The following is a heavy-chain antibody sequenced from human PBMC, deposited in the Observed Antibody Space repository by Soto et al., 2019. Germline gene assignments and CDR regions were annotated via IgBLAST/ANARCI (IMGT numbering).Heavy chain of an antibody. D-gene: IGHD6-13*01. CDR2: ILPILGIA. V-gene: IGHV1-69*02. Sequence: QVQLVQSGAEVKKPGSSVKVSCKAYGGTFSSYTISWVRQAPGRGLEWMGRILPILGIANYAQKFQGRLTITADQSTRAAVRELSTLSCEDAAVYYCARWAQQGYYNYGIDVGGQGTTVTVSS. J-gene: IGHJ6*02. CDR1: GGTFSSYT. CDR3: ARWAQQGYYNYGIDV.